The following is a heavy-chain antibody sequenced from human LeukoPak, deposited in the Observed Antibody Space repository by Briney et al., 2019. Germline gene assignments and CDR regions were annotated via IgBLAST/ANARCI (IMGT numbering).Heavy chain of an antibody. CDR2: IGSSGSSM. Sequence: PGGSLRLSCAASGFTFSSYEMNWVRQAPGKGLEWVSYIGSSGSSMYADSVKGRFTISRDNAKNSLYLQMNSLRVGDTAVYYCASGGSGYFYEDWGQGTLVTVSS. D-gene: IGHD3-22*01. V-gene: IGHV3-48*03. CDR1: GFTFSSYE. CDR3: ASGGSGYFYED. J-gene: IGHJ4*02.